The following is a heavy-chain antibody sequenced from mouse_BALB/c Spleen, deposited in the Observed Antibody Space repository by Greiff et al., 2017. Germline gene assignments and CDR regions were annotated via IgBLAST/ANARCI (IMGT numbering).Heavy chain of an antibody. CDR3: TGGYLDY. CDR1: GYTFTDYE. J-gene: IGHJ2*01. CDR2: IDPETGGT. V-gene: IGHV1-15*01. Sequence: QVQLKQSGAELVRPGASVTLSCKASGYTFTDYEMHWVKQTPVHGLEWIGAIDPETGGTAYNQKFKGKATLTADKTSSTAYMELRSLTSEDAAVYYCTGGYLDYWGQGTTLTVSS.